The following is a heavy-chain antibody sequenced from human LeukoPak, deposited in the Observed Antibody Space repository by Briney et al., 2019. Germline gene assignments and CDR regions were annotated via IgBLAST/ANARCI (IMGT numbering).Heavy chain of an antibody. CDR2: INRDGSST. Sequence: GGSLRLSCAASGFTFSSYWMHWVRQAPGKGLVWVSRINRDGSSTSYADSVKGRFTISRDNAKNTLYLQMNSLRAEDTAVYYCARDYYDSSGYLSPFDYWGQGTLVTVSS. D-gene: IGHD3-22*01. CDR1: GFTFSSYW. CDR3: ARDYYDSSGYLSPFDY. J-gene: IGHJ4*02. V-gene: IGHV3-74*01.